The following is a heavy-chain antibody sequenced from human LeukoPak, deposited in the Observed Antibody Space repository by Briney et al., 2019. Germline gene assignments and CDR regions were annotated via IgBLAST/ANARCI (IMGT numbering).Heavy chain of an antibody. CDR2: ISYDGSNK. Sequence: GRSLRLSCAASGFTFSSYAMHWVRQAPGKGLEWVAVISYDGSNKYYADSVKGRFTISRDNSKNTLYLQMNSLRAEDTAVYYCAGVGAVADNYYYGMDVWGQGTTVTVSS. J-gene: IGHJ6*02. D-gene: IGHD6-19*01. CDR1: GFTFSSYA. CDR3: AGVGAVADNYYYGMDV. V-gene: IGHV3-30-3*01.